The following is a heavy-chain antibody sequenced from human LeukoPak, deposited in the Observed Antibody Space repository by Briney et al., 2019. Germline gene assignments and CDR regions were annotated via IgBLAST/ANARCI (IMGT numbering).Heavy chain of an antibody. CDR2: IGGRGDGI. J-gene: IGHJ4*02. CDR3: ARDLGYCTNGVCHTRFDY. Sequence: GGSLRLSCAASGFTFSDYSMNWVRQAPGKGLEWISYIGGRGDGISYADSVKGRFIVSRDNAKNSLFLQMNSLRAEDTAVYYCARDLGYCTNGVCHTRFDYWGQGTLVAVSS. CDR1: GFTFSDYS. V-gene: IGHV3-48*01. D-gene: IGHD2-8*01.